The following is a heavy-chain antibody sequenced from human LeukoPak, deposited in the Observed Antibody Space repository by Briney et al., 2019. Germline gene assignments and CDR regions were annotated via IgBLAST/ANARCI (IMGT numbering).Heavy chain of an antibody. CDR3: ARGTYYSSSGSYYNLDQ. V-gene: IGHV4-31*03. CDR1: GGSISSSGYY. CDR2: IFYSGST. J-gene: IGHJ4*02. Sequence: SETLSLTCTVSGGSISSSGYYWTWIRQHPGKGLEWLGYIFYSGSTYYNPSLKGRFTISLDTSKNQLSLKLSSVTAADTAVYYCARGTYYSSSGSYYNLDQWGQGTLVTVSS. D-gene: IGHD3-10*01.